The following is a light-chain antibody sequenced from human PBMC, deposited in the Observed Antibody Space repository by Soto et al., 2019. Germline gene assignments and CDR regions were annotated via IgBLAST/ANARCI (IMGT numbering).Light chain of an antibody. CDR1: QGIGSA. J-gene: IGKJ4*01. Sequence: AIQLTQSPSSLSASIGDRVTITCRARQGIGSALDWYQQAPGKPPKLLIFDASTLENGVPSRFSGGGSGTDLTLTMSSLQPQDFATYYCLLFNTYPQAFGGGTKVQIK. CDR3: LLFNTYPQA. CDR2: DAS. V-gene: IGKV1-13*02.